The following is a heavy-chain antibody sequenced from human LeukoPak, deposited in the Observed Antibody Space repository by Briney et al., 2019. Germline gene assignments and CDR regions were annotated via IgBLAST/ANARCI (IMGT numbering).Heavy chain of an antibody. V-gene: IGHV4-34*01. CDR3: ASISIAAAGTMMVY. Sequence: SETLSLTCAVYGGSFSGYYWSWIRQPPGKGLEWIGEINHSGSTNYNPSLKSRVTISVDTSKNQFSLKLSSVTAADTAVYYCASISIAAAGTMMVYWGQGTLDTVSS. CDR2: INHSGST. J-gene: IGHJ4*02. CDR1: GGSFSGYY. D-gene: IGHD6-13*01.